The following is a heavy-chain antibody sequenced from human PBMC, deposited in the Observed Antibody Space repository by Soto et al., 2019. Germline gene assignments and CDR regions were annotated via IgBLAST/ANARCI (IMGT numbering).Heavy chain of an antibody. J-gene: IGHJ5*02. D-gene: IGHD3-16*01. Sequence: ASVKVSCKASGGTFSSYTISWVRQAPGQGLEWMGRIIPILGIANYAQKFQGRVTITADKSTSTAYMELSSLRSEDTAVYYCARVGSQYYDYIWGSYPFDPWGQGTLVTVSS. CDR2: IIPILGIA. CDR1: GGTFSSYT. V-gene: IGHV1-69*02. CDR3: ARVGSQYYDYIWGSYPFDP.